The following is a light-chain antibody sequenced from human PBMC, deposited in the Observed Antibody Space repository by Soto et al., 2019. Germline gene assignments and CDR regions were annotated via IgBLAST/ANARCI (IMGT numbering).Light chain of an antibody. CDR2: RNN. CDR1: SSNIGRNY. V-gene: IGLV1-47*01. Sequence: QAVVTQPPSASGTPGQRVTIFCSGSSSNIGRNYVYWYQQLPGTAPKLLIYRNNQRPSGVPDRFSGSKSGTSASLAISGLRSEDEADYYCAAWDDSLSGTWVFGGGTKVTVL. CDR3: AAWDDSLSGTWV. J-gene: IGLJ3*02.